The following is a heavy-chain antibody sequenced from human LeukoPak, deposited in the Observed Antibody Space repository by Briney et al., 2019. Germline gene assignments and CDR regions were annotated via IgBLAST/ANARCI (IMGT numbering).Heavy chain of an antibody. V-gene: IGHV4-30-4*08. CDR1: GDSITSADYY. J-gene: IGHJ4*02. D-gene: IGHD3/OR15-3a*01. CDR2: IYYSGGT. CDR3: ATVTRWTYYFDY. Sequence: PSETLSLTCTVSGDSITSADYYWSWIHQPPGKGLEWIGYIYYSGGTYYNPSLKSRLTITISADTSKNQFSLNLSSVTAADTAVYYCATVTRWTYYFDYWGQGTLVTVSS.